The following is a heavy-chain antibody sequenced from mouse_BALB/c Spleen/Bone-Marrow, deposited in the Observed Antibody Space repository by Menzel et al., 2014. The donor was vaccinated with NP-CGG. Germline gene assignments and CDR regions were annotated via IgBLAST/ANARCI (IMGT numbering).Heavy chain of an antibody. CDR3: ARGGWLRDAMDY. V-gene: IGHV1S56*01. Sequence: IHWVKQRPGQGLEWIGWIYPGNVNTKYNEKFKGKATLTADKSSSTAYMQLSSLTSEDSAVYFCARGGWLRDAMDYWGQGTSVTVSS. J-gene: IGHJ4*01. CDR2: IYPGNVNT. D-gene: IGHD2-2*01.